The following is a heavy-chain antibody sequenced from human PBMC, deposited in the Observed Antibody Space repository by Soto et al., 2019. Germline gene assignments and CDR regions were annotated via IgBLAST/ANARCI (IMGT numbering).Heavy chain of an antibody. Sequence: SETLSLTCTVSGGPISSHYWSWIRQPPGKGLEWIGYIYYSGSTNYNPSLKSRVTISVDTSKNQFSLKLSSVTAADTAVYYCARARDFYGSGSYFPYYYMDVWGKGTTVTVSS. D-gene: IGHD3-10*01. J-gene: IGHJ6*03. V-gene: IGHV4-59*08. CDR1: GGPISSHY. CDR2: IYYSGST. CDR3: ARARDFYGSGSYFPYYYMDV.